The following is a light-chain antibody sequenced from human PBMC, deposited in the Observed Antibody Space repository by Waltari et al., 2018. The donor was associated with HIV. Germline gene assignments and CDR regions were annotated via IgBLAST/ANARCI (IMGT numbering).Light chain of an antibody. CDR1: QSVSSSY. J-gene: IGKJ1*01. CDR3: QQYGSSPRT. CDR2: GAS. Sequence: EIVLTQSPGTLSLSPGERDTLSCRASQSVSSSYLAWYQQKPGQAPSLLIYGASSRATGIPDRFSGSGSGTDFTLTISRLEPEDFAVYYCQQYGSSPRTFGQGTKVEIK. V-gene: IGKV3-20*01.